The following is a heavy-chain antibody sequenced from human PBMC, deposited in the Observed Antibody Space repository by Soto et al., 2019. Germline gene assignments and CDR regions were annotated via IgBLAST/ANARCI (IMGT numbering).Heavy chain of an antibody. Sequence: GESLKISCAASGFTFSSYWMSWVRQAPGKGLEWVANIKQDGSEKYYVDSVKGRFTISRDNAKNSLYLQMNSLRAEDTAVYYCARDRAAAGHYFDYWGQGTLVTVSS. CDR3: ARDRAAAGHYFDY. J-gene: IGHJ4*02. CDR2: IKQDGSEK. CDR1: GFTFSSYW. V-gene: IGHV3-7*01. D-gene: IGHD6-13*01.